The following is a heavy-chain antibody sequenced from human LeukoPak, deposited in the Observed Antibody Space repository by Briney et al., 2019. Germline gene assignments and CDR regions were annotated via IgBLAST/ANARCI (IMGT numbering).Heavy chain of an antibody. Sequence: GGSLRLSCAASGFTFSSYAMSWVRQAPGKGLEWVSFISSSSSYIYYADSVEGRFTISRDNAKNSLYLQMNSLRAEDTAVYYCARDRGSKPYDYWGQGTLVTVSS. CDR3: ARDRGSKPYDY. V-gene: IGHV3-21*01. D-gene: IGHD1-26*01. J-gene: IGHJ4*02. CDR1: GFTFSSYA. CDR2: ISSSSSYI.